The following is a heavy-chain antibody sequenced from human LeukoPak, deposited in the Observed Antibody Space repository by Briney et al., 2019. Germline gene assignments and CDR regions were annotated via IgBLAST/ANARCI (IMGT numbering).Heavy chain of an antibody. J-gene: IGHJ5*02. Sequence: GGSLRLSCAASGFTVSSNFMSWVRQAPGKGLEWVSSISSSSSYIYYADSVKGRFTISRDNAKNSLYLQMNSLRAEDTAVYYCARGRITIFGVVRGGDEWFDPWGQGTLVTVSS. D-gene: IGHD3-3*01. CDR2: ISSSSSYI. CDR3: ARGRITIFGVVRGGDEWFDP. CDR1: GFTVSSNF. V-gene: IGHV3-21*01.